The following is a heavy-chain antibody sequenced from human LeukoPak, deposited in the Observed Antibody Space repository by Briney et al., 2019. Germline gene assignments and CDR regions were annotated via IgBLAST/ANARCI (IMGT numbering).Heavy chain of an antibody. Sequence: GGSLRLSCAASGFTFSAYDMNWVRQAPWKGLEWVSYISRDSAFVYYADSVKGRLTISRDNAKNSLYLQMESLRGEDTAVYYCARDDASTARASGMDVWGIGTTVTVSS. CDR1: GFTFSAYD. J-gene: IGHJ6*04. CDR3: ARDDASTARASGMDV. D-gene: IGHD6-6*01. V-gene: IGHV3-21*01. CDR2: ISRDSAFV.